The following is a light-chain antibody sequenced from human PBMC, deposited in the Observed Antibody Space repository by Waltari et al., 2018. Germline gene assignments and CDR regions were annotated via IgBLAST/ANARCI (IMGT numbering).Light chain of an antibody. CDR3: LQYYTFPIT. CDR1: QGISSS. Sequence: DIQMTQSPSSLSASVGDTVTITCRASQGISSSLNWYQQKPGRAPKLLIYTATTLHTGVPSRFSGSGSGTEFTLIISSLQPEDFATYYCLQYYTFPITFGPGTALDIK. CDR2: TAT. J-gene: IGKJ3*01. V-gene: IGKV1-17*01.